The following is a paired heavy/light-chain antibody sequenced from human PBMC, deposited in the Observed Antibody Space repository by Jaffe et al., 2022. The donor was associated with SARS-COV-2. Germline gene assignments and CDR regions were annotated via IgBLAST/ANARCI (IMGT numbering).Heavy chain of an antibody. V-gene: IGHV7-4-1*02. D-gene: IGHD2-2*01. CDR2: VNPTTGKP. CDR3: ARGGHCNTTVCYFYMDV. Sequence: QVQLVQSGSELKKPGASVKVSCKASGYSFVGYATHWVRQAPGQGLEWMGWVNPTTGKPTYAQGFTGRFVFSLDTSVSTAYLEINNLKAEDSGVYFCARGGHCNTTVCYFYMDVWGKGTTVTVSS. CDR1: GYSFVGYA. J-gene: IGHJ6*03.
Light chain of an antibody. CDR3: QSADSSGSYRGV. Sequence: SYELTQPPSVSVSPGQTARITCSGDALPKQYAYWYQQRPGQAPVLVIYKDSERPSGIPERFSGSSSGTTVTLTISGVQAEDEADYYCQSADSSGSYRGVFGGGTKLTVL. J-gene: IGLJ3*02. V-gene: IGLV3-25*03. CDR1: ALPKQY. CDR2: KDS.